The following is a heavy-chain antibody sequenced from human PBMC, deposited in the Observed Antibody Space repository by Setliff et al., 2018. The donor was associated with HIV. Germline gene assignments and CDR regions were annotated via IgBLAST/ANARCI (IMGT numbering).Heavy chain of an antibody. J-gene: IGHJ5*02. D-gene: IGHD6-19*01. CDR1: GDSLIGHW. CDR2: IHYSGTT. V-gene: IGHV4-59*08. CDR3: ARGRTQWPNYNYFDP. Sequence: SETLSLTCSVSGDSLIGHWWWSWIRQPPGKGLEWTGNIHYSGTTHYNPSLRSRVTISVDTSKSQFSLKLSSLTAADTAVYYCARGRTQWPNYNYFDPWGLGTLVTVSS.